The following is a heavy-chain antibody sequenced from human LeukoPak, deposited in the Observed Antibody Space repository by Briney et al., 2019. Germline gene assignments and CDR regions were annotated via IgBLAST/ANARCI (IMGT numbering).Heavy chain of an antibody. J-gene: IGHJ3*02. CDR3: ARDFRSRDAFDI. Sequence: GGSLRLSCAASGFTVSSNYMSWVCQAPGKGLEWVSVIYSGGSTYYADSVKGRFTISRDNSKNTLYLQMNSLRAEDTAVYYCARDFRSRDAFDIWGQGTMVTVSS. CDR2: IYSGGST. CDR1: GFTVSSNY. V-gene: IGHV3-66*02. D-gene: IGHD3-3*01.